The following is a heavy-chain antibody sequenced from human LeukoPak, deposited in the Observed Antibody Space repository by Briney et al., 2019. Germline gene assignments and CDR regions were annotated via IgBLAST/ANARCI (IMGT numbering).Heavy chain of an antibody. D-gene: IGHD3-22*01. CDR3: ARFYYDTIGYYFDP. V-gene: IGHV4-59*12. CDR1: GGSISSYY. Sequence: KTSETLSLTCTVSGGSISSYYWSWIRQPPGKGLEWIGYIYYSGSTNYNPSLKSRVTISVDTSKNQFSLKLTSVTAADTAMYYCARFYYDTIGYYFDPWGQGTLVTVSS. CDR2: IYYSGST. J-gene: IGHJ4*02.